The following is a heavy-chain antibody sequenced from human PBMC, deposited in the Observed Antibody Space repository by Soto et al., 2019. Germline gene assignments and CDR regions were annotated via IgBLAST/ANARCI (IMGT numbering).Heavy chain of an antibody. V-gene: IGHV1-8*01. CDR2: LNPNTGDS. Sequence: GASVKVSCKASAYTFTSYDIYWVRQATGQGLEWMGWLNPNTGDSAYAQKFQGRISVTSDTSINTVHMELSSLRSEDTAVYYCARRAETNGWNGFGADKYYFDFWGQGTLVTAPQ. CDR1: AYTFTSYD. J-gene: IGHJ4*02. CDR3: ARRAETNGWNGFGADKYYFDF. D-gene: IGHD1-1*01.